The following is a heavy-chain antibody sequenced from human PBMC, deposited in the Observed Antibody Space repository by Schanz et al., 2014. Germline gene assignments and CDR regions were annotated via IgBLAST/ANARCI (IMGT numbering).Heavy chain of an antibody. CDR2: IHYSGNT. J-gene: IGHJ4*02. V-gene: IGHV4-61*01. D-gene: IGHD6-19*01. CDR3: AREYSSFDY. Sequence: QVQLQESGPGLVKPSETLSLTCTVSGASISGSSDYWGWIRQPPGKGLEWIGYIHYSGNTNYNPSLKSRVTISLDTSKNQFSLKVNSVTAADTAAYYCAREYSSFDYWGQGTLVTVSS. CDR1: GASISGSSDY.